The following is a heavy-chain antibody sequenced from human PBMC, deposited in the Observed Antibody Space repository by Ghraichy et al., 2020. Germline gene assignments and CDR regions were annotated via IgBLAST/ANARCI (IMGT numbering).Heavy chain of an antibody. CDR2: ISCNSDGI. J-gene: IGHJ5*02. Sequence: GGSLRLSCVGSGFTFDDYGMHWVRQAPGKGLEWVSGISCNSDGIAYADSVRGRFAISSDNAKKSLYLQMNSLRPADTALYYCAKGFAGWQTGWLDPWGQGTQVTVSS. D-gene: IGHD2-15*01. CDR1: GFTFDDYG. CDR3: AKGFAGWQTGWLDP. V-gene: IGHV3-9*01.